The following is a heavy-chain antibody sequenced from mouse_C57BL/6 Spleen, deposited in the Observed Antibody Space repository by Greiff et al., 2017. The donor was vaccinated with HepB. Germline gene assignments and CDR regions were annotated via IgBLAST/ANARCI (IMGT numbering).Heavy chain of an antibody. D-gene: IGHD2-5*01. J-gene: IGHJ3*01. CDR3: ARHEDYSNSAWFAY. V-gene: IGHV1-62-2*01. CDR2: FYPGSGSI. Sequence: VKLMESGAELVKPGASVKLSCKASGYTFTEYTIHWVKQRSGQGLEWIGWFYPGSGSIKYNEKFKDKATLTADQSSSTVYLELSRLTSEDSAVYFCARHEDYSNSAWFAYWGQGTLVTVSA. CDR1: GYTFTEYT.